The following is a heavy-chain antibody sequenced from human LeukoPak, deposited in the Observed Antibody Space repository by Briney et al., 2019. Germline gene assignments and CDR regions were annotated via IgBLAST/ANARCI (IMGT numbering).Heavy chain of an antibody. J-gene: IGHJ3*02. Sequence: GGSLRLSCAGSGFIFNNYAMHWVRQPPGKGLEWVSGISWNSGSIDYADSVKGRFTISRDNAKNSLYLQMNSLRAEDTAVYYCARDLWSGITGTFDAFDIWGQGTMVTVSS. CDR1: GFIFNNYA. D-gene: IGHD1-20*01. CDR2: ISWNSGSI. CDR3: ARDLWSGITGTFDAFDI. V-gene: IGHV3-9*01.